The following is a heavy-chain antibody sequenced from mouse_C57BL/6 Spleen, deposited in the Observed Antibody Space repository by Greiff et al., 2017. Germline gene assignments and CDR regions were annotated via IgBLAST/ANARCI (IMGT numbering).Heavy chain of an antibody. CDR1: GYTFTDYY. D-gene: IGHD1-1*01. CDR3: ARRGITTEVAFDY. V-gene: IGHV1-75*01. J-gene: IGHJ2*01. CDR2: IFPGSGST. Sequence: QVQLKQSGPELVKPGASVKISCKASGYTFTDYYINWVKQRPGQGLEWIGWIFPGSGSTYYNEKFKGKATLTVDKSSSTAYMLLSSLTSEDSAVYFCARRGITTEVAFDYWGQGTTLTVSS.